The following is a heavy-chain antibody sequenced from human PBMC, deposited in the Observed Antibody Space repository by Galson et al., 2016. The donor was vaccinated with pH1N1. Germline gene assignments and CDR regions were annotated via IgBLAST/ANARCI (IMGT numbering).Heavy chain of an antibody. V-gene: IGHV4-39*01. CDR1: GGSISSSSYY. Sequence: LSLTCTVSGGSISSSSYYWGWIRQPPGKGLEWIGSIYYSGSTYYTASLKSRVTIYVDTSKNQFSLKLNSVTAADTAVYYRARRQVGGTGTFDSWGQGTLVTVSS. D-gene: IGHD1-26*01. J-gene: IGHJ4*02. CDR2: IYYSGST. CDR3: ARRQVGGTGTFDS.